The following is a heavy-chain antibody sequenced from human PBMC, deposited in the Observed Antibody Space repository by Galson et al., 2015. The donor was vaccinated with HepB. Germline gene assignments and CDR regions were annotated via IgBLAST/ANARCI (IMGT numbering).Heavy chain of an antibody. CDR2: IDWDDDK. V-gene: IGHV2-70*12. CDR1: GFSLSTSGMC. CDR3: AHRASDSLDYYDSRRGFDY. J-gene: IGHJ4*02. Sequence: TLTLTCTFSGFSLSTSGMCVSWIRQPPGKALEWLARIDWDDDKYYSTSLKTRLTISKDTSKNQVVLTMTNMDPVDTATYYCAHRASDSLDYYDSRRGFDYWGQGTLVTVSS. D-gene: IGHD3-22*01.